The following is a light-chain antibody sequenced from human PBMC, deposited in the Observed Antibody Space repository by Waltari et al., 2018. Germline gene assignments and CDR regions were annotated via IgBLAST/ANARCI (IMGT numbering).Light chain of an antibody. CDR3: QHYNNWSGA. CDR1: QTVNSN. CDR2: GAS. Sequence: EIVMTQSHATLSVSPGERATFSCRASQTVNSNLAWSQQRPGQAPRLLIYGASTRTTGIPAMFSGSGAGTEFTLTISSLQSEDFAVYYCQHYNNWSGAFGPGTKVDIK. V-gene: IGKV3-15*01. J-gene: IGKJ3*01.